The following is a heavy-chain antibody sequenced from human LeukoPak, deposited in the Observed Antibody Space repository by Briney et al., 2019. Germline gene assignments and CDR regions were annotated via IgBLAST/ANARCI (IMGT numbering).Heavy chain of an antibody. CDR3: ARGDYYGSPKVVAA. CDR2: INPNSGDT. CDR1: GYTFTDYY. D-gene: IGHD3-10*01. V-gene: IGHV1-2*02. Sequence: VKVSCKASGYTFTDYYINWVRQAPGQGLEWMGWINPNSGDTNYAQKFQDRVTMTRDTSISTAYIELNLLRSDDTAVYYCARGDYYGSPKVVAAWGQGTLVTVSS. J-gene: IGHJ5*02.